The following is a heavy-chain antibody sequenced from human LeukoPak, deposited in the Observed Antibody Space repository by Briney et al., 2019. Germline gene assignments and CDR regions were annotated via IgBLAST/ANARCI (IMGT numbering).Heavy chain of an antibody. D-gene: IGHD3-22*01. J-gene: IGHJ3*02. CDR2: IYTSGST. CDR1: GGSISSGSYY. Sequence: SQTLSLTCTVSGGSISSGSYYWSWIRQPAGKGLEWIGRIYTSGSTNYNPSLKSRVTISVDTSKNQFSLKLSSVTAADAAVYYCARDPIVVVITGGAFDIWGQGTMVTVSS. CDR3: ARDPIVVVITGGAFDI. V-gene: IGHV4-61*02.